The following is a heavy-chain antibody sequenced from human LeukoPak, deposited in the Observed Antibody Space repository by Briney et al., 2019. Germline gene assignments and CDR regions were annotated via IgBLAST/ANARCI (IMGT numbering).Heavy chain of an antibody. J-gene: IGHJ4*02. Sequence: SETLSLTCAVYGGSFSGYYWSWIRQPPGKGLEWIGEINHSGSTNYNPSLKSQVTISVDTSKNQFSLKLSSVTAADTAVYYCASAQFWGGYSTFDYWGQGTLVTVSS. CDR1: GGSFSGYY. V-gene: IGHV4-34*01. CDR3: ASAQFWGGYSTFDY. CDR2: INHSGST. D-gene: IGHD3-3*01.